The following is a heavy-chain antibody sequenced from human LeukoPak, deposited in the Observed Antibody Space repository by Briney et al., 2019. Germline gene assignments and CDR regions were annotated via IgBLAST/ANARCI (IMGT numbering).Heavy chain of an antibody. Sequence: SAKVSCKASGGTFSSYAISWVRQAPGQGLEWMGGIIPIFGTANYAQKFQGRVTITADESTSTAYMELSSLRSEDTAVYYCARESGYDFWSGYSLNLDYWGQGTLVTVSS. CDR3: ARESGYDFWSGYSLNLDY. D-gene: IGHD3-3*01. CDR1: GGTFSSYA. J-gene: IGHJ4*02. CDR2: IIPIFGTA. V-gene: IGHV1-69*13.